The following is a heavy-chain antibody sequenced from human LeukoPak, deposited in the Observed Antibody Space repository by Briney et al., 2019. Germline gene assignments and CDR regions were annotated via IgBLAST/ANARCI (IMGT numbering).Heavy chain of an antibody. CDR1: GNRSISYW. Sequence: GESLKTSSRAPGNRSISYWSALVSQMPGKGLEWMGIIYCGDSDTRYSPSFQGQVTTPVDQSSSTSYLRWRSLQVSATAMYYCASGLSLVRNFYSWGQGALVTVSS. J-gene: IGHJ4*02. CDR2: IYCGDSDT. V-gene: IGHV5-51*01. CDR3: ASGLSLVRNFYS. D-gene: IGHD3-10*01.